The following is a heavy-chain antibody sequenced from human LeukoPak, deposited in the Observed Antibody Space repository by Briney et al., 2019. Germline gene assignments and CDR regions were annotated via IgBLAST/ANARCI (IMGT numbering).Heavy chain of an antibody. CDR2: IYPGDSDT. D-gene: IGHD5-24*01. CDR1: GYSFTSYW. J-gene: IGHJ3*02. CDR3: ASATEMATIRAGQEQDAFDI. V-gene: IGHV5-51*01. Sequence: GESLKISCKGSGYSFTSYWIGWVRQMPGKGLEWMGIIYPGDSDTRYSPSFQGQVTISADKSISTAYLQWSSLKASDTAMYYCASATEMATIRAGQEQDAFDIWGQGTMVTVSS.